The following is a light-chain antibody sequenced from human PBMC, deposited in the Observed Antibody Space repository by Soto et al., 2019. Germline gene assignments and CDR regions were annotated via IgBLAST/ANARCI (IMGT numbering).Light chain of an antibody. CDR1: QSVSSY. CDR2: DAS. Sequence: EIVLTQSPVTLSLSPGERATLSCRASQSVSSYLAWYQQKPGQAPRLLSYDASSRAAGIPARFRGRGSGTEYPLAISNLEPEDLGVYYTQQHSTWPLTFGAGPTVDIK. J-gene: IGKJ4*01. V-gene: IGKV3-11*01. CDR3: QQHSTWPLT.